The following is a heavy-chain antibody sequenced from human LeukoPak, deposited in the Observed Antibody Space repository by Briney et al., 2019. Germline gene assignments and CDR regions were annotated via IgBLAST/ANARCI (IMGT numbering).Heavy chain of an antibody. V-gene: IGHV4-59*08. CDR2: ISYTGST. J-gene: IGHJ6*03. Sequence: SETLSLTRSVSGGSMSNNYWVWIRQPPGKGLEWIGYISYTGSTSYTPSLKSRVTIFLETPRNQFSLEVSSVIAADTAVYYCARLQSANHDNGYYTGGFYYMDVWGKGTTVTVSS. CDR3: ARLQSANHDNGYYTGGFYYMDV. CDR1: GGSMSNNY. D-gene: IGHD4-17*01.